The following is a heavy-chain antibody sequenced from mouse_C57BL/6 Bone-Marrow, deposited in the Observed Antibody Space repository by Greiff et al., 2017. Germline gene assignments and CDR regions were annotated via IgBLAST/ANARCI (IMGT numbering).Heavy chain of an antibody. CDR3: TSDYDYDGYYYAMDY. J-gene: IGHJ4*01. D-gene: IGHD2-4*01. V-gene: IGHV6-6*01. CDR1: GFTFSDAW. CDR2: IINKANNHAT. Sequence: EVKLEESGGGLVQPGGSMKLSCAASGFTFSDAWMDWVRQSPEKGLGWVAEIINKANNHATYYSESVKGRFTISRADSQTRFSLPMNSLRAEDTGIYYCTSDYDYDGYYYAMDYWGQGTSVTVSS.